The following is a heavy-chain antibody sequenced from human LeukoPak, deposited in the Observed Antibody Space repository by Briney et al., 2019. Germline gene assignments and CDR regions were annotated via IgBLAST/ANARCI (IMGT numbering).Heavy chain of an antibody. V-gene: IGHV4-39*01. CDR1: GGSINSHSYY. D-gene: IGHD5-24*01. CDR3: VRHISTNTGYFDS. J-gene: IGHJ4*02. Sequence: SETLSLTCTVSGGSINSHSYYWGWIRQPPGKGLEWIGSVYYDGASYSNPSLKTRVGVFVDTSRDQFSLDLDFVTAADTALYYCVRHISTNTGYFDSCGQGTLVSVSS. CDR2: VYYDGAS.